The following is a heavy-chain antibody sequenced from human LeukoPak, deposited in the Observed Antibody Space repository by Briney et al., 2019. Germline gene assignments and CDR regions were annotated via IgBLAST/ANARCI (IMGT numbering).Heavy chain of an antibody. CDR3: AKVNTGNYLSYFDY. J-gene: IGHJ4*02. CDR2: ISGAGDTT. Sequence: PGGSLRLSCAASGFTFSNFAMSWVRQAPGKGLEWVSSISGAGDTTPHADSVKGRFTISRDNSKNTLFLQMNSLRAEDTAIYYCAKVNTGNYLSYFDYWGQGTLVTVSS. D-gene: IGHD1-26*01. CDR1: GFTFSNFA. V-gene: IGHV3-23*01.